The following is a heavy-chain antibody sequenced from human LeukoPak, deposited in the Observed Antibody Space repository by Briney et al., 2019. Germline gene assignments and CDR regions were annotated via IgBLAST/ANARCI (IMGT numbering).Heavy chain of an antibody. D-gene: IGHD6-13*01. CDR3: AKRRAVAGNYYFDY. Sequence: GGSLRLSCAASGFTFSSYAMSWVRQAPGKGLEWVSAISGSGGSTYYADSVKGRLTISRDNSKNTLYLQMNSLRAEDTAVYYCAKRRAVAGNYYFDYWGQGTLVTVSS. V-gene: IGHV3-23*01. J-gene: IGHJ4*02. CDR1: GFTFSSYA. CDR2: ISGSGGST.